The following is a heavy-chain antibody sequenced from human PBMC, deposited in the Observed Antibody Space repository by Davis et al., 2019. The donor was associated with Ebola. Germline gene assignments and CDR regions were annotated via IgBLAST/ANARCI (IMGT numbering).Heavy chain of an antibody. CDR3: TYSGYGGIDY. CDR1: GFTFSGSA. J-gene: IGHJ4*02. CDR2: IRSKANSYAT. Sequence: GESLKISCAASGFTFSGSAMHWVRQASGKGLEWVGRIRSKANSYATAYAASVKGRFTISRDDSKNTTYLQMNSLKTEDTAVYYYTYSGYGGIDYWGQGTLVTVSS. D-gene: IGHD5-12*01. V-gene: IGHV3-73*01.